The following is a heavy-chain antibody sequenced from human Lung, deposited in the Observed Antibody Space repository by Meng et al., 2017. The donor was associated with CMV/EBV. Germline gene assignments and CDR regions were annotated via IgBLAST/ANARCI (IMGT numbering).Heavy chain of an antibody. J-gene: IGHJ3*02. V-gene: IGHV4-59*03. Sequence: GSLRLXCSVSGWSISGYYWSWVRLPPGKGLEYIGYVHFTGRTNYNPSLKSRVTISVDVSKNQFSLKLTSVTAADTAVYYCAGPDKWGNTPHDIVDIWGQGTIVTVSS. CDR2: VHFTGRT. CDR3: AGPDKWGNTPHDIVDI. D-gene: IGHD5-12*01. CDR1: GWSISGYY.